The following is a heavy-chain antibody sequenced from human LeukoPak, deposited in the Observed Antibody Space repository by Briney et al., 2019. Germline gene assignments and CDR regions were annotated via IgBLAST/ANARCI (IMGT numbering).Heavy chain of an antibody. J-gene: IGHJ3*02. CDR2: INHSGST. CDR1: GGSFSGYY. V-gene: IGHV4-34*01. Sequence: SETLSLTCAVYGGSFSGYYWSWIRQPPGKGLEWMGEINHSGSTNYNPSLKSRVTISVDTSKNQFSLKLSSVTAAYTAVYYCARGPIGLRAFDIWGQGTMVTVSS. CDR3: ARGPIGLRAFDI. D-gene: IGHD2/OR15-2a*01.